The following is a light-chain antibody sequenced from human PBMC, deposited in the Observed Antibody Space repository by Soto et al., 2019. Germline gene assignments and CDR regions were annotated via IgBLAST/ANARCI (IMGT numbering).Light chain of an antibody. CDR3: QQYYTFPLYT. J-gene: IGKJ2*01. Sequence: VIWMTQSPSFLSAIRGDRVTISCRMSQDIGHYLAWYRQKPGKAPELLIYDTSRLQTGPPSRFIGSGSGTYFTLTISSLQSEDFATYYCQQYYTFPLYTFGQGTKLEI. CDR1: QDIGHY. V-gene: IGKV1D-8*01. CDR2: DTS.